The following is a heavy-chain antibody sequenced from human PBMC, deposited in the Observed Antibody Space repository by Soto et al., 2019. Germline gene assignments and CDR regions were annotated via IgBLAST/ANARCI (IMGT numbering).Heavy chain of an antibody. CDR3: AKDGSYYDFDY. CDR1: GFTFSSYG. J-gene: IGHJ4*02. D-gene: IGHD3-10*01. CDR2: IFAGGTT. Sequence: PGGSLRISCEASGFTFSSYGMTWVRQAPGKGLEWVSTIFAGGTTLYADSVKGRFTISRDNSQNTLYLQMTRLKADDTAVYYCAKDGSYYDFDYWGQGTQVTVSS. V-gene: IGHV3-23*01.